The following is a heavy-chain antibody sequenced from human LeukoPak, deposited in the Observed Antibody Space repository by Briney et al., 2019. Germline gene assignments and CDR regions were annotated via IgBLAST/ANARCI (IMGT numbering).Heavy chain of an antibody. CDR1: GGSSSVNY. D-gene: IGHD2-2*01. CDR2: INHSGST. J-gene: IGHJ4*02. CDR3: ARLFCYSTACYVDS. V-gene: IGHV4-34*01. Sequence: SGTLSLTCAVYGGSSSVNYWSWIRQPPGKGLEWIGEINHSGSTKFNPSLKSRVTLSIDTSRNQFSLNLSSVTAADTAVYYCARLFCYSTACYVDSWGQGTLVTVSS.